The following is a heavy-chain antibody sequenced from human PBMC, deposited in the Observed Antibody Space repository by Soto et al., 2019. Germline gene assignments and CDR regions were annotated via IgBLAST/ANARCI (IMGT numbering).Heavy chain of an antibody. CDR3: ARESSNAFDI. Sequence: QVQLQESGPGLVKPSETLSLTCTVSGGSISSYYWSWIRQPPGKGLEWIGYIYYSGSTNYNPSLKSRVTISVDTSKNQFSLKLSSVTAADTAVYYCARESSNAFDIWGQGTMVTVSS. CDR1: GGSISSYY. V-gene: IGHV4-59*01. J-gene: IGHJ3*02. CDR2: IYYSGST.